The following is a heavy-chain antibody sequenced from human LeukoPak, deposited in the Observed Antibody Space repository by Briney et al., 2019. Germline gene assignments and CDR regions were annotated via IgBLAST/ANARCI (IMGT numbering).Heavy chain of an antibody. CDR3: ARLSNGYLDC. Sequence: GESLKISCQGSGYRFNTYWLGWVRQTPGKGLEWMGIIYPDDSDTRYNPSFQGQVTISADKSISTAYLQWSSLKASDTAMYYCARLSNGYLDCWGQGTLVTVSS. J-gene: IGHJ4*02. D-gene: IGHD2-8*01. CDR1: GYRFNTYW. V-gene: IGHV5-51*01. CDR2: IYPDDSDT.